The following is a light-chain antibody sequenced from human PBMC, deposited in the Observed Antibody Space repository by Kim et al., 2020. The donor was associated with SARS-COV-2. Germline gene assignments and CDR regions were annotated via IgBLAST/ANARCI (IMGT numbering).Light chain of an antibody. Sequence: EIVLTQSPATLSLSPGERATLSCRASQSVSTYLAWYQQKPGQAPRLLIYDASNRATGIPARFSGSGSGTDFTLTISSLEPEDFAVYYCQQRSNWVLTVGGGTKVDIK. CDR2: DAS. CDR3: QQRSNWVLT. CDR1: QSVSTY. V-gene: IGKV3-11*01. J-gene: IGKJ4*01.